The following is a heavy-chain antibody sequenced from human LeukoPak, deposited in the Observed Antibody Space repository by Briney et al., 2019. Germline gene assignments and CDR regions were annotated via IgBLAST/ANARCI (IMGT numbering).Heavy chain of an antibody. J-gene: IGHJ4*02. CDR1: GFTFSSYG. Sequence: PGRSLRLSCAASGFTFSSYGMHWVRQAPGKGLEWVAVIWYDGSNKYYADSVKGRFTISRDNSKNTLYLQMNSLRADDTAVYYCAKESGYDADFDYWGQGTLVTVSS. D-gene: IGHD5-12*01. CDR2: IWYDGSNK. V-gene: IGHV3-33*06. CDR3: AKESGYDADFDY.